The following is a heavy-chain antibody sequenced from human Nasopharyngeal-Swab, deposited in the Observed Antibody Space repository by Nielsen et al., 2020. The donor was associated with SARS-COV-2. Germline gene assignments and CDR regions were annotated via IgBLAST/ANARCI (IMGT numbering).Heavy chain of an antibody. CDR3: ARVVMVRGVSYYYYMDV. D-gene: IGHD3-10*01. CDR2: TDHYGTT. V-gene: IGHV4-34*01. Sequence: IRQPPGKGLEYIGETDHYGTTKYNPSLKSRVTISVDTSKSQFSLNLSSVTAADTAMYYCARVVMVRGVSYYYYMDVWGKGTTVTVSS. J-gene: IGHJ6*03.